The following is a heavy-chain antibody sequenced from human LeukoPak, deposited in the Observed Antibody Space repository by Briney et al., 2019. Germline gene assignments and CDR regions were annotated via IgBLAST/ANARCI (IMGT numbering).Heavy chain of an antibody. Sequence: GGSLRLSCAASGFTFISYWMSWVRQAPAKGLEWVANIKQDGSDKYYVDSVKGRFTISRDNAKNSLYLQMNSLRAEDTAVYYCARAPWAAAEFDFWGQGTLVTVSS. D-gene: IGHD6-13*01. CDR2: IKQDGSDK. J-gene: IGHJ4*02. V-gene: IGHV3-7*03. CDR3: ARAPWAAAEFDF. CDR1: GFTFISYW.